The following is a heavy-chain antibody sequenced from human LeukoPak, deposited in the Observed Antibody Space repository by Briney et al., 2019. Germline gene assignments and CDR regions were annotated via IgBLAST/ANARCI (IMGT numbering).Heavy chain of an antibody. Sequence: SVKVSCRASGGTFSSYAISWVRQAPGQGLEWMGRIIPILGIANYAQKFQGRVTITADKSTSTAYMELSILRSEDTAVYYFASSGSGWYGWFDPWGQGTLVTVSS. J-gene: IGHJ5*02. V-gene: IGHV1-69*04. CDR1: GGTFSSYA. CDR2: IIPILGIA. D-gene: IGHD6-19*01. CDR3: ASSGSGWYGWFDP.